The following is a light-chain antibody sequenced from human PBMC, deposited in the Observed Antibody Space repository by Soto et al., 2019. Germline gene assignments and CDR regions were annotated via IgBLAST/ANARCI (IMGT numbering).Light chain of an antibody. Sequence: DIQMTQSPSSVSASVGDRVTIPCRGSRGISTRVAWYHQKPGTPPKLLIYAASTLQSGVPSRFSGSGSGTDFTLTISSLQPEDFATYYCQQANNFPWTFGQGTKVAIK. CDR1: RGISTR. CDR2: AAS. J-gene: IGKJ1*01. V-gene: IGKV1-12*01. CDR3: QQANNFPWT.